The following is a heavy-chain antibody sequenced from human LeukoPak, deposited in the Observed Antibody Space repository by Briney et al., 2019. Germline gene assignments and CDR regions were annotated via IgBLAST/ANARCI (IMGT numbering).Heavy chain of an antibody. CDR3: AKDPIVGSGWYN. D-gene: IGHD6-19*01. V-gene: IGHV3-23*01. Sequence: ADSVRGRFTISRDNSKNTLYLQMHSLRAEDTAVYYCAKDPIVGSGWYNWGQGTLVTVSS. J-gene: IGHJ4*02.